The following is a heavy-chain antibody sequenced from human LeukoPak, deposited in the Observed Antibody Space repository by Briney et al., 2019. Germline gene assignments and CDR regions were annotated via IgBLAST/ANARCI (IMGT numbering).Heavy chain of an antibody. CDR1: GGSISSGDYY. CDR3: ARDLEEPASYYMDV. D-gene: IGHD2-15*01. CDR2: IYYSGST. V-gene: IGHV4-30-4*08. Sequence: SETLSLTCTVSGGSISSGDYYWSWIRQPPGKGLEWIGYIYYSGSTYYNPSLKSRVTISVDTSKNQFSLKLSSVTAADTAVYYCARDLEEPASYYMDVWGKGTTVTVSS. J-gene: IGHJ6*03.